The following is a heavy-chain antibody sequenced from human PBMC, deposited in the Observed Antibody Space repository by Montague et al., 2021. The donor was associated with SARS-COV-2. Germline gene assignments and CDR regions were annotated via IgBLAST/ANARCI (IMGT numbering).Heavy chain of an antibody. J-gene: IGHJ3*02. V-gene: IGHV4-59*08. D-gene: IGHD1-26*01. CDR3: ARHLTVGTSGFDI. CDR1: GGSINNYY. Sequence: SQTLSLTCTVSGGSINNYYWSWIRQPPEKGPEWIAFIHYTGSANYNPSLKSRATISVDPYKNQCFLKLTSVTAADAALYYCARHLTVGTSGFDIWGQGTMVTVSS. CDR2: IHYTGSA.